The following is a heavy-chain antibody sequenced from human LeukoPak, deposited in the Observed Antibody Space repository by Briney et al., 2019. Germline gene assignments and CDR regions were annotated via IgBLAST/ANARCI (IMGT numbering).Heavy chain of an antibody. J-gene: IGHJ6*02. D-gene: IGHD1-26*01. CDR3: ARGVVGATNYYYGMDV. CDR2: INSGGST. Sequence: PGGSLRPPSAASGGTASSNYMSWVRQPPGKGLEGVSVINSGGSTYYADSVKGRFAISRDNSKNMLYLQMNSLRAEDTAVYYCARGVVGATNYYYGMDVWGQGTTVTVSS. CDR1: GGTASSNY. V-gene: IGHV3-53*01.